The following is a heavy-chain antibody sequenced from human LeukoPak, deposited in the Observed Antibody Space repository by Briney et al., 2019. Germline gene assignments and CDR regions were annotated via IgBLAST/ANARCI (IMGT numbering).Heavy chain of an antibody. CDR1: GYTFTGYY. D-gene: IGHD3-3*01. J-gene: IGHJ6*02. V-gene: IGHV1-2*06. CDR2: INPNSGGT. Sequence: VASVKVSCKASGYTFTGYYMHWVRQAPGQGLEWMGRINPNSGGTNYAQKFQGRVTMTRDTSISTAYMELSRLRSDDTAVYYCARVEYDFWSGYPYYYYYGMDVWGQGTTVTVSS. CDR3: ARVEYDFWSGYPYYYYYGMDV.